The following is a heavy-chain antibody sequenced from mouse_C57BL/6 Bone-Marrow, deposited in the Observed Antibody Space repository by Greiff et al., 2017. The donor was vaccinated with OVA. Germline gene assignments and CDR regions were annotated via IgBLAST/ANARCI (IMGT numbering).Heavy chain of an antibody. CDR3: VRDEGRRKNYAMDD. CDR1: GFTFNTYA. V-gene: IGHV10-3*01. CDR2: IRSKSSNYAT. D-gene: IGHD3-3*01. J-gene: IGHJ4*01. Sequence: EVQVVESGGGLVQPKGSLKLSCAASGFTFNTYAMHWVRQAPGKGLEWVARIRSKSSNYATYYADSVKDRFTISRDDSQSMLYLQMNNLKTEDTAMYYCVRDEGRRKNYAMDDWGQGTSVTVSS.